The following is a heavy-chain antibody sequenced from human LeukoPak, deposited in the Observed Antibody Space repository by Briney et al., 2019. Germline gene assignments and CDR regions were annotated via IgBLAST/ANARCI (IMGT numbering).Heavy chain of an antibody. V-gene: IGHV4-59*08. CDR2: INYSGST. Sequence: SETLSLTCTVSGGSISSYYWSWIRQPPGKGLEWIGYINYSGSTNYNPSLKSRVTIDTSKNQFSLKLSSVTAADTAVYYCARVGLVPAAMLFTRPAPEFDYWGQGTLVTVSS. J-gene: IGHJ4*02. CDR3: ARVGLVPAAMLFTRPAPEFDY. CDR1: GGSISSYY. D-gene: IGHD2-2*01.